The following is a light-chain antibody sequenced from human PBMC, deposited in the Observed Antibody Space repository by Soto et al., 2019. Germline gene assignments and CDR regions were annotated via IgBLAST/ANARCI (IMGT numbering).Light chain of an antibody. CDR2: DAS. CDR1: QSVCTSC. J-gene: IGKJ1*01. Sequence: EIVLTQSPGILILSPGESATLSCRASQSVCTSCLAWYQQKPGQAPRLLLYDASSRAIGVPDRFGGGGSGTDFTLTISRLEPEDFAVYFCQQYGSSPRTFGQGTKVDIK. V-gene: IGKV3-20*01. CDR3: QQYGSSPRT.